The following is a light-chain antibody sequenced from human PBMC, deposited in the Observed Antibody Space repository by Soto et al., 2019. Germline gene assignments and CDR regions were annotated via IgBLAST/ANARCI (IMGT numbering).Light chain of an antibody. J-gene: IGKJ1*01. CDR1: PSVLYSFDNQNY. CDR3: QQYSSTPVA. Sequence: DIVMTQSPDSLAVSLGERATINCKSSPSVLYSFDNQNYLAWFQQKPGQPPKLLIYWASTRESGVPDRFSGGGSGTDFTLTISSLQAEDVAVYYCQQYSSTPVAFGQGTKVEIK. CDR2: WAS. V-gene: IGKV4-1*01.